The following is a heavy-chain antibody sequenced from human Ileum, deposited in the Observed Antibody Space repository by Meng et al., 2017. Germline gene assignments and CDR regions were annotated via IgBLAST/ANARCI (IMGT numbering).Heavy chain of an antibody. V-gene: IGHV4-34*01. CDR1: GGSFSGYY. J-gene: IGHJ4*02. CDR3: SRTSYYDNSGYYPG. D-gene: IGHD3-22*01. Sequence: QVELRQEGAGLLKPSATLCPTCAVYGGSFSGYYWSWVRQPPGKGLEWIGEINHSGSTNYNPSLKSRVTISVDTSKNQFSLKLSSVTAADTAVYYCSRTSYYDNSGYYPGWGQGTLVTVSS. CDR2: INHSGST.